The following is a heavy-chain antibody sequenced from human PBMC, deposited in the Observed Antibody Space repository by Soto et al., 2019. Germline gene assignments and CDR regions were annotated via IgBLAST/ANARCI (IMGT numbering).Heavy chain of an antibody. Sequence: SETLSLTCAVYGGSVNGYYWNWIRQPPGKGLEWIGEINHTGGTHYNPSLKSRVTMSVDTSKNQFSLRLSSVTGADTAIYYCATRITVFGLLIPPFDPGGRGTQVTVSS. V-gene: IGHV4-34*01. CDR1: GGSVNGYY. CDR2: INHTGGT. D-gene: IGHD3-3*01. J-gene: IGHJ5*02. CDR3: ATRITVFGLLIPPFDP.